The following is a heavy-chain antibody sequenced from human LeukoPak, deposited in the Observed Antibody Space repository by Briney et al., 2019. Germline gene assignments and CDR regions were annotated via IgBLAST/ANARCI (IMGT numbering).Heavy chain of an antibody. CDR1: GFTFSNYA. CDR3: AKAAAMGSKEVYEMIDY. V-gene: IGHV3-23*01. D-gene: IGHD1-14*01. CDR2: ISSSGGST. Sequence: GGPLRLSCAASGFTFSNYAMNWVRQAPGKGLEWVSGISSSGGSTYYADSVKGRFTISRDNSKITLYLQINSLTAADTAIYYCAKAAAMGSKEVYEMIDYWGQGTLVTVSS. J-gene: IGHJ4*02.